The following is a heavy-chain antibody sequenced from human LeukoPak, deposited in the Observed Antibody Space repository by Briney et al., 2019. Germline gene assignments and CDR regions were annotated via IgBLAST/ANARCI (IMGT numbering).Heavy chain of an antibody. Sequence: PSETLSLTCAVYGGSFSGYYWSWIRQPPGKGLEWIGEINHSGSTNYNPSLKSRVTISVDTSKNQFSLKLSSVTAADTAVYYCARGKGYCSGGSCGWFDPWGQGTLVTVSS. V-gene: IGHV4-34*01. CDR3: ARGKGYCSGGSCGWFDP. CDR1: GGSFSGYY. J-gene: IGHJ5*02. D-gene: IGHD2-15*01. CDR2: INHSGST.